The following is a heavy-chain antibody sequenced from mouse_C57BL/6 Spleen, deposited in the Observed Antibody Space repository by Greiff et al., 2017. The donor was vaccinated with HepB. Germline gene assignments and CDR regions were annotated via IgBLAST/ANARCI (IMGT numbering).Heavy chain of an antibody. Sequence: VKLMESGAELARPGASVKLSCKASGYTFTSYGISWVKQRTGQGLEWIGEIYPRSGNTYYNEKFKGKATLTADKSSSTAYMELRSLTSEDSAVYFCARSRAMDYWGQGTSVTVSS. CDR3: ARSRAMDY. CDR1: GYTFTSYG. V-gene: IGHV1-81*01. J-gene: IGHJ4*01. CDR2: IYPRSGNT.